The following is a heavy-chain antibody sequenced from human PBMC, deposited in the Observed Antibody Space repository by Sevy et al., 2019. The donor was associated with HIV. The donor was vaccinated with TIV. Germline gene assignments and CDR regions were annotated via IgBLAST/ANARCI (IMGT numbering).Heavy chain of an antibody. CDR1: AMSVSSANDY. V-gene: IGHV4-61*01. CDR2: VFYFGST. D-gene: IGHD3-9*01. Sequence: SETLSLTCSVSAMSVSSANDYWTWIRQPPGKGLEWIGHVFYFGSTNYNPSLKSRVTISLDTSKRQLSLKLTSVTAADTAVYYCGRDPYYDVLTGLYAIDVWGQGTTVTVSS. CDR3: GRDPYYDVLTGLYAIDV. J-gene: IGHJ6*02.